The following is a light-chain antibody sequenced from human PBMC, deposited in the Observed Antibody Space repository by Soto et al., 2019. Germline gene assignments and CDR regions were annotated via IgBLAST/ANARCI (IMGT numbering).Light chain of an antibody. V-gene: IGKV3-11*01. CDR2: DAS. Sequence: EIVLTQSPATLSLSPGERATLSCRASQSVSSYLAWYQQKPGQAPRLLIYDASNRATGIPARFSGSGSGTDFTLTISSLEPEDFAVYYCQQRSNWLFGGGXXVEIK. CDR1: QSVSSY. J-gene: IGKJ4*01. CDR3: QQRSNWL.